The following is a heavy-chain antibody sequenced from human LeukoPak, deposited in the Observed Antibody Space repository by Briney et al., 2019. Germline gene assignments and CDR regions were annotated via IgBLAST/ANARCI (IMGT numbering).Heavy chain of an antibody. CDR3: ARDHAYAFDI. CDR2: IGSAI. V-gene: IGHV3-48*01. D-gene: IGHD2-2*01. Sequence: GGSLRLSCAASGFTFSSYWMHWVRQAPGKGLEWISYIGSAIYYADSVKGRFTISRDNAKNSLFLQMNSLRAEDTAVYYCARDHAYAFDIWGQGTLVTVSS. CDR1: GFTFSSYW. J-gene: IGHJ3*02.